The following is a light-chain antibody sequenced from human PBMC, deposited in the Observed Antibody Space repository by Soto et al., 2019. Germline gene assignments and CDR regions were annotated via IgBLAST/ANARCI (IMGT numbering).Light chain of an antibody. CDR2: DVN. V-gene: IGLV2-11*01. J-gene: IGLJ1*01. CDR1: SSDVGSYNY. Sequence: QSVLTQPRSVSGSPGQSITISCTGSSSDVGSYNYVSWYQQHPGQAPKFLIYDVNKRSSGVSHRFSGSKSGNTASLTISGLQADDEADYYCLSYAGSYNFVFGSGTKV. CDR3: LSYAGSYNFV.